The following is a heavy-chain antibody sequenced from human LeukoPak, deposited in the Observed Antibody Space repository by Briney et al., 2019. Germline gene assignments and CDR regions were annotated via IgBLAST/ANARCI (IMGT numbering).Heavy chain of an antibody. V-gene: IGHV4-39*01. Sequence: PSETLSLTCTVPGGSISSSSYYWGWIRQPPGKGLEWIGSIYYSGSTYYNPSLKSRVTISVDTSKNQFSLKLSSVTAADTAVYYCARGDSSGWPFDYWGQGTLVTVSS. J-gene: IGHJ4*02. CDR3: ARGDSSGWPFDY. CDR1: GGSISSSSYY. D-gene: IGHD6-19*01. CDR2: IYYSGST.